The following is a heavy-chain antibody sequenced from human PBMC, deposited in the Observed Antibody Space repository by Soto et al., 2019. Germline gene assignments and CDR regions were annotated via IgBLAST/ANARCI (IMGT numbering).Heavy chain of an antibody. V-gene: IGHV1-2*02. CDR3: ARIKWGLDYYNGMDV. J-gene: IGHJ6*02. D-gene: IGHD1-26*01. CDR1: GYSVSDYF. Sequence: QVQLVQSGAEVKKSGASVKVSCKASGYSVSDYFIQWVRQAPGQGLEWVAWINPKSAATNYAKKLQGRVSLTWDTSFSTAYMELTMLRPDDTAVYYCARIKWGLDYYNGMDVWGQGTTVIVSS. CDR2: INPKSAAT.